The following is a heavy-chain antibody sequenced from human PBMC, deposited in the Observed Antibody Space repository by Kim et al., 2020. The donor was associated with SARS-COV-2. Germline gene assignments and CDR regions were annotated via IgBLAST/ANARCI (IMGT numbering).Heavy chain of an antibody. V-gene: IGHV1-46*01. D-gene: IGHD4-17*01. CDR2: INPSGGST. CDR3: ARAKRYGDYGLTEGSWFDP. CDR1: GYTFTSYY. Sequence: ASVKVSCKASGYTFTSYYMHWVRQAPGQGLEWMGIINPSGGSTSYAQKFQGRVTMTRDTSTSTVYMELSSLRSEDTAVYYCARAKRYGDYGLTEGSWFDPWGQGTLVTVSS. J-gene: IGHJ5*02.